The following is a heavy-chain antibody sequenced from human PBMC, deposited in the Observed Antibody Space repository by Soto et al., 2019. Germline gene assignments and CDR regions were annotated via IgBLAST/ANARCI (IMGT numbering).Heavy chain of an antibody. CDR2: ITNSGGST. D-gene: IGHD6-19*01. Sequence: EVQLLESGGGLVQPGGSLRLACAASGFTFSTHAMGWVRQAPGKGLEWVSAITNSGGSTYYADSVKGRFTISRDNSKNTLYLQMNSLRAEDTAVYYCAKDRAGDTFDIWGQGTMVTASS. CDR3: AKDRAGDTFDI. V-gene: IGHV3-23*01. J-gene: IGHJ3*02. CDR1: GFTFSTHA.